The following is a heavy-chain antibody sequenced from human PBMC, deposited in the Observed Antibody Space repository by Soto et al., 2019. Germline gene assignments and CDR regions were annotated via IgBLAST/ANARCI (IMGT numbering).Heavy chain of an antibody. CDR2: ISSGSAYI. J-gene: IGHJ5*02. CDR1: TFNSYS. Sequence: EVQLVESGGGLVKPGGSLRLSCTFTFNSYSLNWVRQAPGKGLEWVTSISSGSAYIKYADSVKDRITISRDNANNLLYLQMSSLRVDDTAVYYCTRDQGGSYDSWFEPWGQGTLVTVSS. CDR3: TRDQGGSYDSWFEP. D-gene: IGHD1-26*01. V-gene: IGHV3-21*06.